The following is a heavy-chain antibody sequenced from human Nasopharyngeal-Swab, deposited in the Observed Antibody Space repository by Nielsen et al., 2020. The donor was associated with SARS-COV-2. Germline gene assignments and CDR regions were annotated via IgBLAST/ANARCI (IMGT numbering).Heavy chain of an antibody. Sequence: ASVKVSCKVSGYTLTELSMHWVRQAPGKGLEWMGGFGPEDGETIYAQKFQGRVTMTEDTSTDTAYMELSSLRSEDTAVYYCATNGVIAAAGSFDYWGQGTLVTVSS. D-gene: IGHD6-13*01. CDR2: FGPEDGET. J-gene: IGHJ4*02. CDR3: ATNGVIAAAGSFDY. CDR1: GYTLTELS. V-gene: IGHV1-24*01.